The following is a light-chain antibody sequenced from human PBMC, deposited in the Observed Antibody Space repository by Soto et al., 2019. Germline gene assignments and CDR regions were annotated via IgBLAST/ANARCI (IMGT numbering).Light chain of an antibody. CDR2: NVS. V-gene: IGLV2-14*03. J-gene: IGLJ1*01. Sequence: SVLTQPASVSVSLSLSAAISCTGTSSDVGGYNSVSWYQQHPGKAPKLMIYNVSNRPSGVSDRFSGSKSGNTASLTISGLQAEDEADYYCSSYTSSNTYVFGTGTKVTVL. CDR1: SSDVGGYNS. CDR3: SSYTSSNTYV.